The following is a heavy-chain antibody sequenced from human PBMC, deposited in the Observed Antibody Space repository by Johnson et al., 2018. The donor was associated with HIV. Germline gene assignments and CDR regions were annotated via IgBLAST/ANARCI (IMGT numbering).Heavy chain of an antibody. D-gene: IGHD1-26*01. CDR1: GFTFSSYA. V-gene: IGHV3-30*04. CDR3: ARDAPDSGSYHAFDI. CDR2: ISYDGSNK. Sequence: QVQLVESGGGVVQPGGSLRLSCAASGFTFSSYAMHWVRQAPGKGLEWVAVISYDGSNKYYADSVKGRFTISRDNSKNTLYLQMKSLRAEDTAVYYCARDAPDSGSYHAFDIWGKGTMVTVSS. J-gene: IGHJ3*02.